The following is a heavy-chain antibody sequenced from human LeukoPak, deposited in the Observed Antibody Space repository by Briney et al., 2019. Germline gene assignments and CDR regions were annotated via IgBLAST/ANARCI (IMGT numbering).Heavy chain of an antibody. D-gene: IGHD2-2*01. Sequence: GGSLRLSCAASGFTFDDYAMHWVRQAPGKGLEWVSLISWDGGSTYYADSVKGRFTISRDNSKNSLYLQMNSLRAEDTALYYCAKARGYCSSTSCPAYFDYWGQGTLVTVSS. V-gene: IGHV3-43D*04. CDR3: AKARGYCSSTSCPAYFDY. CDR1: GFTFDDYA. CDR2: ISWDGGST. J-gene: IGHJ4*02.